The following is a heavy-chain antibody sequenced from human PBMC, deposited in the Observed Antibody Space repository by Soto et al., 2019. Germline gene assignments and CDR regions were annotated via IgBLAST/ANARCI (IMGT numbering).Heavy chain of an antibody. D-gene: IGHD5-18*01. V-gene: IGHV3-30*18. CDR1: GFTFSSYG. Sequence: GGSLRLSCAASGFTFSSYGMHWVRQAPGKGLEWVAVISYDGSNKYYADSVKGRFTISRDNSKNTLYLQMNSLRAEDTAVYYCAKVVGSAMVTGFDYWGQGTLVTVSS. J-gene: IGHJ4*02. CDR2: ISYDGSNK. CDR3: AKVVGSAMVTGFDY.